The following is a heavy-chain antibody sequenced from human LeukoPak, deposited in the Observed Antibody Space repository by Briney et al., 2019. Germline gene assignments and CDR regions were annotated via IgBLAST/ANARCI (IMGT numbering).Heavy chain of an antibody. CDR3: ASSGYDILTGYYTPYYYYMDV. V-gene: IGHV1-69*05. Sequence: ASVKVSCKASGGTFSSYAISWVRQAPGQGLEWMGGIIPIFGTANYAQKFQGRVTITTDESTSTAYMELSSLRSEDTAVYYCASSGYDILTGYYTPYYYYMDVWGEGTTVTVSS. CDR2: IIPIFGTA. J-gene: IGHJ6*03. CDR1: GGTFSSYA. D-gene: IGHD3-9*01.